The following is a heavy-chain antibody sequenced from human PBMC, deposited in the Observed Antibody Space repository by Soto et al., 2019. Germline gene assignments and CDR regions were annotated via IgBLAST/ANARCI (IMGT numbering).Heavy chain of an antibody. CDR3: PRRSSPYGMDV. Sequence: SETLSLTCTVSGGSISSSSYYWGWIRQPPGKGLEWIGSIYYSGSTYYNPSLKSRVTISVDTSKNQFSLKLSSVTAADTAVYYCPRRSSPYGMDVWGPGTKVTVYS. CDR2: IYYSGST. CDR1: GGSISSSSYY. J-gene: IGHJ6*02. V-gene: IGHV4-39*01. D-gene: IGHD6-19*01.